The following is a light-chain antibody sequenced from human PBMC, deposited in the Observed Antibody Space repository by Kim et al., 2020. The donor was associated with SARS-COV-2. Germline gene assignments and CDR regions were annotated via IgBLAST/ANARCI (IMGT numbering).Light chain of an antibody. CDR2: DAS. V-gene: IGKV3-20*01. CDR1: QSVSNSY. CDR3: QQYGDSPYT. J-gene: IGKJ2*01. Sequence: SSAREMVTLSCRASQSVSNSYLAWHQQKPGQAPRLLIYDASSRATGIPDRFSGSGSGTDFTLTISRLEPEDFAVYYCQQYGDSPYTFGQGTKLEI.